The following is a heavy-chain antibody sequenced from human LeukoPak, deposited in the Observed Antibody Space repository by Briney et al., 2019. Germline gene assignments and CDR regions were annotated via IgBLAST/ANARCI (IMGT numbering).Heavy chain of an antibody. CDR3: ARGNDIVVVPAAIQDAFDI. D-gene: IGHD2-2*02. CDR1: GYTFSSYA. V-gene: IGHV1-69*05. CDR2: IIPIFGTA. J-gene: IGHJ3*02. Sequence: ASVKVSCKASGYTFSSYAISWVRQAPGQGLEWMGGIIPIFGTANYAQKFQGRVTITTDESTSTAYMELSSLRSEGTAVYYCARGNDIVVVPAAIQDAFDIWGQGTMVTVSS.